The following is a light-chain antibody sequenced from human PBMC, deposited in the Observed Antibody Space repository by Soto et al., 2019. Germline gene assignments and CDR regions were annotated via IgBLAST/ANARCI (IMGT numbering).Light chain of an antibody. V-gene: IGLV2-23*01. CDR2: EGS. J-gene: IGLJ1*01. CDR3: CSYAGSSTFYV. Sequence: QSALTQPASVSVSPGQSITISCTGTSSDVGSYNLVSWYQQHPGKAPKLMIYEGSKRPSGVSNRFSGSKSGNTASLTISGLQAVDEADYYCCSYAGSSTFYVFGTGTKVTVL. CDR1: SSDVGSYNL.